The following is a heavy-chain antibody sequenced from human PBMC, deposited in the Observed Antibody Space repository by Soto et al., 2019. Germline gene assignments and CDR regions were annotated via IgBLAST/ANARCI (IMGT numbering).Heavy chain of an antibody. J-gene: IGHJ4*02. D-gene: IGHD2-15*01. CDR3: ARGNYCSGGHCYYVFDS. Sequence: SATLSLTSTFSGGSISSDVYYLSWIRQPPGKGLEWIGHIYYGGSSYYNPSLKIRVTISVATSKDQFSLKLTSVPAAAVAVCYCARGNYCSGGHCYYVFDSWGQGTLVTVAS. CDR2: IYYGGSS. V-gene: IGHV4-30-4*01. CDR1: GGSISSDVYY.